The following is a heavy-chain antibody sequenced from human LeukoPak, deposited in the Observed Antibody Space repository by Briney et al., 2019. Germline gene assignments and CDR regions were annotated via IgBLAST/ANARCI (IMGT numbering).Heavy chain of an antibody. Sequence: PGTSLRLSCAVSGFAFSSLAMHWVRQAPGKGLEWVAFISYDGNNQYYADSVKGRFTISRDNSKNTLYLQMNNLRAEDTAIYYCARDRGKDYFGDWGQGTQVTVSS. CDR1: GFAFSSLA. D-gene: IGHD4-23*01. CDR2: ISYDGNNQ. J-gene: IGHJ4*02. CDR3: ARDRGKDYFGD. V-gene: IGHV3-30-3*01.